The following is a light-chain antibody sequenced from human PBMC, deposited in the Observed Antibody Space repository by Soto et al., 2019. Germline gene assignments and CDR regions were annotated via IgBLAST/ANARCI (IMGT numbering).Light chain of an antibody. CDR1: RSVFTS. CDR2: EAS. Sequence: EIVLTQSPDTLSLSPGERATLSCRASRSVFTSLVWYQQKPGQAPRLLIYEASKRATGIPARFSGSGSGTDFTLTISSLEPEDFAVYYCQQRTNWPPYTFGPGTKLEIK. V-gene: IGKV3-11*01. J-gene: IGKJ2*01. CDR3: QQRTNWPPYT.